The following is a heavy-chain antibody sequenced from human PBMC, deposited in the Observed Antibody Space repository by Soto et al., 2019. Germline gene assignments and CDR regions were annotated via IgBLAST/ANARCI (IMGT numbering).Heavy chain of an antibody. J-gene: IGHJ4*02. Sequence: EVQVLESGGGLVQPGGSLRLSCAASGFSFSSYAMNWVRQAPGKGLELVSAFSDGGSNTYYTDSVKGRFTISRDNSKNTLFLQMNSLRAEDTAVYYCASLDSSTWYTGYYFDYWGQGTLVTVSS. CDR3: ASLDSSTWYTGYYFDY. V-gene: IGHV3-23*01. D-gene: IGHD6-13*01. CDR1: GFSFSSYA. CDR2: FSDGGSNT.